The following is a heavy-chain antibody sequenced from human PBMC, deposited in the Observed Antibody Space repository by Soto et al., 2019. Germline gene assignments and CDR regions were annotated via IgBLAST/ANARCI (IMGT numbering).Heavy chain of an antibody. CDR2: IDPSDSYT. CDR3: ARHAVTHSYGMDV. Sequence: HGGSLKISCKGSGYSFTSYWSSWVRQMPGKGLEWMGRIDPSDSYTNYSPSFQGHVTISADKSISTAYLQWSSLKASDTAMYYCARHAVTHSYGMDVWGQGTTVTVSS. J-gene: IGHJ6*02. V-gene: IGHV5-10-1*01. CDR1: GYSFTSYW. D-gene: IGHD2-2*01.